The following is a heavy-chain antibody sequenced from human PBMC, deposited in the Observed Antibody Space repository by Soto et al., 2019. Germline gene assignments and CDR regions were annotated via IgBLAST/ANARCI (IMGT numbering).Heavy chain of an antibody. CDR3: ASDLFLQGYYGSGNYYALDY. CDR2: ISGSGTTT. Sequence: EVQLLESGGGLVQPGGSLRLSCAASGFTFTNYAMNWVRQAPGKGLEWVSSISGSGTTTYYADSVQGRFTISRDNSRHTLYLEMNSLRAEDTAVYYCASDLFLQGYYGSGNYYALDYWGQGTLVPVSS. D-gene: IGHD3-10*01. J-gene: IGHJ4*02. V-gene: IGHV3-23*01. CDR1: GFTFTNYA.